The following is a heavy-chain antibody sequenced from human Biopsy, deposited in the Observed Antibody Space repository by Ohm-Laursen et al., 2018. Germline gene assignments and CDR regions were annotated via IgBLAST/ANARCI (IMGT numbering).Heavy chain of an antibody. Sequence: GTLSLTCTVSGGSISGYHWSWIRKSPGKGLEWLAYISYTGGITSNPSLNGRASMSLDTSKNQCSLRLIYVTAADTAVYYCARMPHFDYWGQGILVTVSS. CDR1: GGSISGYH. V-gene: IGHV4-59*01. CDR3: ARMPHFDY. D-gene: IGHD2-2*01. CDR2: ISYTGGI. J-gene: IGHJ4*02.